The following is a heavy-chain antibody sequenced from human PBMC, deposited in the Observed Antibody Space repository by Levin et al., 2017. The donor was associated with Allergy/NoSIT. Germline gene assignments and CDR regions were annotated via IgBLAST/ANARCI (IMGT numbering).Heavy chain of an antibody. J-gene: IGHJ5*02. Sequence: SETLSLTCTVSGGSISSYYWSWIRQPPGKGLEWIGYIYYSGSTNYNPSLKSRVTISVDTSKNQFSLKLSSVTAADTAVYYCARDRANWFDPWGQGTLVTVSS. V-gene: IGHV4-59*01. CDR1: GGSISSYY. D-gene: IGHD3-10*01. CDR3: ARDRANWFDP. CDR2: IYYSGST.